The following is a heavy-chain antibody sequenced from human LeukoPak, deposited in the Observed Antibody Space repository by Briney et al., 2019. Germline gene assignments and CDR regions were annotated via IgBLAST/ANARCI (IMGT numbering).Heavy chain of an antibody. CDR1: GFTFSSYA. CDR2: ISASGSTK. CDR3: ASPLVGATSRGFDY. Sequence: QPGGSLRLSCAASGFTFSSYAMNWVRQAPGKGLEWVSFISASGSTKHYADSVKGRFTISRDNSKNTLYLQMNSLRAVDTAVYYCASPLVGATSRGFDYWGQGTLVTVSS. J-gene: IGHJ4*02. D-gene: IGHD1-26*01. V-gene: IGHV3-23*01.